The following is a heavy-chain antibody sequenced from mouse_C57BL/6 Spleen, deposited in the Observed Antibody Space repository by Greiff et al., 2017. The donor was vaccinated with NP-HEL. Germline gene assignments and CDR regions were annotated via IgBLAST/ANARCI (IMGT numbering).Heavy chain of an antibody. CDR1: GYTFTSYW. J-gene: IGHJ2*01. CDR2: IDPSDSYT. V-gene: IGHV1-59*01. Sequence: VQLQQPGAELVRPGTSVKLSCKASGYTFTSYWMHWVKQRPGQGLEWIGVIDPSDSYTNYNQKFKGKATLTVDTSSSTAYMQLSSLTSEDSAVYYCVPYGNYGGDYWGQGTTLTVSS. CDR3: VPYGNYGGDY. D-gene: IGHD2-1*01.